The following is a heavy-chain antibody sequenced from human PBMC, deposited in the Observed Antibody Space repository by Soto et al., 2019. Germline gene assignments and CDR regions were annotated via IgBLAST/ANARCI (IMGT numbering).Heavy chain of an antibody. Sequence: GGSLRLSCAASGFTFSSYAMSWVRQAPGKGLEWVSAISGSGGSTYYADSVKGRFTISRDNSKNTLYLQMNSLRAEDTAVYYCAKDSRDYGSGSYSHPYYYYGMDVWGQGTTVTVSS. V-gene: IGHV3-23*01. CDR1: GFTFSSYA. J-gene: IGHJ6*02. CDR2: ISGSGGST. CDR3: AKDSRDYGSGSYSHPYYYYGMDV. D-gene: IGHD3-10*01.